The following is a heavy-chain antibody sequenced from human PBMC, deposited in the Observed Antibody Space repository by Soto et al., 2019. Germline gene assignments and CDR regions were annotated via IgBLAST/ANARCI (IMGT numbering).Heavy chain of an antibody. CDR3: ARIGAKRQARDGDCSSTSWYEGDAFDI. CDR1: GYTFTGYY. D-gene: IGHD2-2*01. J-gene: IGHJ3*02. CDR2: INPNSGGT. V-gene: IGHV1-2*04. Sequence: QVQLVQSGAEVKKPGASVKVSCKASGYTFTGYYMHWVRQAPGQGLEWMGWINPNSGGTNYAQKFQGWVTMTRGTSISTAYMEVGRLRSDDKAVYYCARIGAKRQARDGDCSSTSWYEGDAFDIWGQGTMVTVSS.